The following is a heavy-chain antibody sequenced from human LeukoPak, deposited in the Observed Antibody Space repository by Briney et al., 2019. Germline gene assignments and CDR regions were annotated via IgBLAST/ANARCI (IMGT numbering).Heavy chain of an antibody. Sequence: GGSLRLSCAASGFTFSSYEMNWVRQAPGKGLEWVSVIYSGGYTNYPDSVKGRFTISRDNSKNTLYLQMNSLRAEDTAVYYCARTRTFGETSDAFDIWGQGTMVTVSS. CDR1: GFTFSSYE. V-gene: IGHV3-66*01. J-gene: IGHJ3*02. D-gene: IGHD3-10*01. CDR2: IYSGGYT. CDR3: ARTRTFGETSDAFDI.